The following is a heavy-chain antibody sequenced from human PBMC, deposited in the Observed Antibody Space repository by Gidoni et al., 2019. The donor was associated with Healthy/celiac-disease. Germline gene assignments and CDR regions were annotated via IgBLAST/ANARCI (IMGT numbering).Heavy chain of an antibody. D-gene: IGHD3-22*01. J-gene: IGHJ4*02. CDR3: ARDRYYDSSGLFDY. CDR1: GFTFSSYW. CDR2: IKQDGSEK. V-gene: IGHV3-7*01. Sequence: EVQLVESGGGLVQPGGSLRLSCAASGFTFSSYWMSWVRQAPGKGLEWVANIKQDGSEKYYVDSVKGRFTISRDNAKNSLYLQMNSLRAEDTAVYYCARDRYYDSSGLFDYWGQGTLVTVSS.